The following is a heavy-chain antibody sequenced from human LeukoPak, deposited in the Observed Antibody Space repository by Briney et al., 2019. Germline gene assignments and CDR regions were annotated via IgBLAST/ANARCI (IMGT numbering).Heavy chain of an antibody. CDR3: ARCSLYCSSTSCYSYYYYYMDV. CDR1: GGSISSSNYY. Sequence: SETLSLTCTVSGGSISSSNYYWGWIRQPPGKGLEWIGSIYYSGSTYYNPSLKSRVTISVDTSKNQFSLKLSSVTAADTAVYYCARCSLYCSSTSCYSYYYYYMDVWGKGTTVTVSS. J-gene: IGHJ6*03. D-gene: IGHD2-2*02. V-gene: IGHV4-39*01. CDR2: IYYSGST.